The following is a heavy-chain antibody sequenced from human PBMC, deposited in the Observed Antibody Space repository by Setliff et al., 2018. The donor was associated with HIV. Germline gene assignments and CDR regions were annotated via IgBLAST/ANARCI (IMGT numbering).Heavy chain of an antibody. V-gene: IGHV4-34*10. Sequence: TSETLSLTCAVYGGSFSGYCWSWIRQPPGKGLEWIGYIYYTGSTNYNPSLKSRVTISVDTSKNHFSLKLRSVTAADTTVYYCARYDILTGFPDYWGQGTLVTVSS. CDR3: ARYDILTGFPDY. CDR1: GGSFSGYC. CDR2: IYYTGST. D-gene: IGHD3-9*01. J-gene: IGHJ4*02.